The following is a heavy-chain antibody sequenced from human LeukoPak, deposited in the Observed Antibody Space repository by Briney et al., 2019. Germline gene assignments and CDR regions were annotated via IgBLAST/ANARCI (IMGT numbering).Heavy chain of an antibody. D-gene: IGHD6-13*01. J-gene: IGHJ5*02. V-gene: IGHV4-38-2*02. Sequence: PSETLSLTCSVSGYSITRGYYWDWIRQPPGKGLEWIGSIYHSGSTDYNPSLKSRVTISVDTSRDQFSLKLTSVTAADTAVYYCARGYSSSWYFNWFDPWGQGTLVTVSS. CDR2: IYHSGST. CDR3: ARGYSSSWYFNWFDP. CDR1: GYSITRGYY.